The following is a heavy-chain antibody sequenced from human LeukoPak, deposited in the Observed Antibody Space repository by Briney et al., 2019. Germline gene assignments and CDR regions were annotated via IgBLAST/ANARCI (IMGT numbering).Heavy chain of an antibody. CDR2: ISYIGST. D-gene: IGHD4-17*01. CDR3: ARDLVTVTKGFDI. V-gene: IGHV4-59*11. J-gene: IGHJ3*02. CDR1: DDSFSSHY. Sequence: SETLSLTCAVSDDSFSSHYWTWFRQPPGKGLEWIGYISYIGSTNYNPSLKSRVTISIDTSKNQFSLKLSSVTAADTAVYYCARDLVTVTKGFDIWGQGTMVSVSS.